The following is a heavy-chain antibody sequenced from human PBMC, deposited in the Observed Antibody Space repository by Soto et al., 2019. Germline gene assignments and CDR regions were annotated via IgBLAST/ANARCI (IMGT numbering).Heavy chain of an antibody. D-gene: IGHD6-13*01. Sequence: PSETLTLTCTVSGGSISSNSYYWGWIRKPPGKGLEWIGCIHYSGSTYYDPSLRSRVTSSVDTSKNQFSLKVSSVTAADTAVYYCARRLFSSTWPSYFDYWGQGTLVTVSS. CDR2: IHYSGST. V-gene: IGHV4-39*01. CDR1: GGSISSNSYY. CDR3: ARRLFSSTWPSYFDY. J-gene: IGHJ4*02.